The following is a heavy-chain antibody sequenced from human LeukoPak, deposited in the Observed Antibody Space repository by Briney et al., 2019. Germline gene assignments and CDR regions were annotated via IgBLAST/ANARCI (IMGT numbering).Heavy chain of an antibody. J-gene: IGHJ4*02. CDR3: ASGEANPFDY. Sequence: GASVKVSCEASGYTFTGYYIQWVRQAPGQGPQWMGWVNPNSGDTNYAQKFQGRVTMTRDTSISTAFMELNRLTSDDTAVYYCASGEANPFDYWGQGTLVTVSS. D-gene: IGHD3-16*01. V-gene: IGHV1-2*02. CDR2: VNPNSGDT. CDR1: GYTFTGYY.